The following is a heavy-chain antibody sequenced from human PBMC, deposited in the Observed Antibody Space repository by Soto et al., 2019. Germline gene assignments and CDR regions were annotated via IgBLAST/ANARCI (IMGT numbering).Heavy chain of an antibody. J-gene: IGHJ4*02. CDR3: ARVSPFILCSPL. CDR1: GFDFSGAE. CDR2: ITGSGGTV. D-gene: IGHD3-9*01. Sequence: TGGSLRLSCSAAGFDFSGAEMNWFRQVPGKGLEWVAYITGSGGTVFHADSVKGRFNISRDNARNSLFLQMNSLTADDTGVYSCARVSPFILCSPLRGQLTLFTVSS. V-gene: IGHV3-48*03.